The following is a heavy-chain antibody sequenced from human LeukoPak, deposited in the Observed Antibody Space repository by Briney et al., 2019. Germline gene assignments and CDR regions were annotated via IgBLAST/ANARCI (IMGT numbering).Heavy chain of an antibody. J-gene: IGHJ4*02. V-gene: IGHV4-31*03. CDR2: IYDSGTT. D-gene: IGHD1-14*01. Sequence: PSETLSLTCTVSGGSISDGGYYWSWIRQHPGKGLEWIGYIYDSGTTYYSPALQSRVTISVDASDNKFSLKLKALTAADTAVYYWAGGGDRRGFDYWGQGTLVTVSS. CDR3: AGGGDRRGFDY. CDR1: GGSISDGGYY.